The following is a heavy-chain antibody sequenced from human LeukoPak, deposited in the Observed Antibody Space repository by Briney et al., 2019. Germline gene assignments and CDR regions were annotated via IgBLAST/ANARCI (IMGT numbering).Heavy chain of an antibody. Sequence: ASVRVSCKASGYTFTGYYMHGVRQAPGQGLEWMGWISAYNGNTNYAQKLQGRVTMTTDTSTSTAYMELRSLRSDDTAVYYCARDFDPVTMVRGVISPSGYWGQGTLVTVSS. J-gene: IGHJ4*02. CDR3: ARDFDPVTMVRGVISPSGY. D-gene: IGHD3-10*01. V-gene: IGHV1-18*04. CDR2: ISAYNGNT. CDR1: GYTFTGYY.